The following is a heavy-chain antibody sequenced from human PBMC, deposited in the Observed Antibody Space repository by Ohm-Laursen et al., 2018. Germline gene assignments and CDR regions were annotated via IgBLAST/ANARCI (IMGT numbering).Heavy chain of an antibody. D-gene: IGHD5-24*01. J-gene: IGHJ4*02. CDR3: ARGHRRRDGYNLGY. V-gene: IGHV1-18*01. Sequence: SVKVSCKSSGYTFTSYGISWVRQAPGQGLEWMGWISAYNGNTNYAQKLQGRVTMTTDTSTSTAYMELRSLRSEDTAVYYCARGHRRRDGYNLGYWGQGTLVTVSS. CDR2: ISAYNGNT. CDR1: GYTFTSYG.